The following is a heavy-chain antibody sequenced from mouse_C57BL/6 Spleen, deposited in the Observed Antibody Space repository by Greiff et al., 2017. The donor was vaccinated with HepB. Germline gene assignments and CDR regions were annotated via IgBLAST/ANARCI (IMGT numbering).Heavy chain of an antibody. Sequence: EVKLVESGEGLVKPGGSLKLSCAASGFTFSSYAMSWVRQTPEKRLEWVAYISSGGDYIYYADTVKGRFTISRDNARNTLYLQMSSLKSEDTAMYYCTRGGLLPYYAMDYWGQGTSVTVSS. J-gene: IGHJ4*01. D-gene: IGHD2-3*01. V-gene: IGHV5S21*01. CDR2: ISSGGDYI. CDR3: TRGGLLPYYAMDY. CDR1: GFTFSSYA.